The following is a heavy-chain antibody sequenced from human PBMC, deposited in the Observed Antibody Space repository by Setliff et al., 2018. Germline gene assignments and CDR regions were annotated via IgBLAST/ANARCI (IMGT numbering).Heavy chain of an antibody. CDR3: ASAPLLYSDSSGLSGTFDI. CDR1: GGSISSGDYY. D-gene: IGHD3-22*01. CDR2: IYYSGST. Sequence: SETLSLTCTVSGGSISSGDYYWSWIRQPPGKGLEFVGYIYYSGSTNYNPSLKSRVTISIDTSKNQFSLKVNPVTAADTAVYYCASAPLLYSDSSGLSGTFDIWGQGTMVTVSS. V-gene: IGHV4-30-4*08. J-gene: IGHJ3*02.